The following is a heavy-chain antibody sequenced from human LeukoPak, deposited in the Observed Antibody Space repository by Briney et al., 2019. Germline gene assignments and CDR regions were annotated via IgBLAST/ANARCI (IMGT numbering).Heavy chain of an antibody. D-gene: IGHD3-16*01. CDR1: GFTFSSYA. J-gene: IGHJ3*02. CDR3: AKDRDDYVWGSYLGAFDI. Sequence: GGSLRLSCAASGFTFSSYAMSWVRQAPGKGLEWVSLISGSGGSTYYADSVKGRFTISRDNLKNTLYLQMNSLRAEDTAVFYCAKDRDDYVWGSYLGAFDIWGQGTMVTVSS. CDR2: ISGSGGST. V-gene: IGHV3-23*01.